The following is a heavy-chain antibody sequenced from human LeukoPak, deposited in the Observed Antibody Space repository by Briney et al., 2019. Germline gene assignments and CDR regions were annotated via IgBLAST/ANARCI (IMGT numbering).Heavy chain of an antibody. V-gene: IGHV3-23*01. D-gene: IGHD6-19*01. Sequence: PGRSLRLSCAASGFTFSSYAMSWVRQAPGKGMEWVSGISGSGGSTYYADSVKGRFTVSRDNSKNTLFLQINSLRAEDTAVYHCAKGDRSSSAWSHYWGQGTLVTVSS. CDR3: AKGDRSSSAWSHY. CDR1: GFTFSSYA. J-gene: IGHJ4*02. CDR2: ISGSGGST.